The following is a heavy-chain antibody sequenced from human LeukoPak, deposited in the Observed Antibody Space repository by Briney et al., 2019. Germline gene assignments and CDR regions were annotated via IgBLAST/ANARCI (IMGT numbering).Heavy chain of an antibody. CDR2: IIPIFGTA. Sequence: SVKVSCKASGGTFSSYAISWVRQAPGQGLEWMGGIIPIFGTANYAQKFQGRVTITADKSTSTAYMELSSLRSEDTAVYYCAREVVVTGPHYYYYYYMDVWGKGTTVTVPS. J-gene: IGHJ6*03. V-gene: IGHV1-69*06. D-gene: IGHD2-21*02. CDR3: AREVVVTGPHYYYYYYMDV. CDR1: GGTFSSYA.